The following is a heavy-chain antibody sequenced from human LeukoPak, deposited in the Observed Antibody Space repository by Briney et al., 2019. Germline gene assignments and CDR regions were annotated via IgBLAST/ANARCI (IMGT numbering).Heavy chain of an antibody. V-gene: IGHV3-7*03. Sequence: PGGSLRLSCAVSGVTFSRYWMSWVRQAPGKGLEWVAFIRYDGSIKHYADSVKGRFTISRDNAKNSLYLQMNSLRAEDTAVYYCARPRDIAVAGTVDAFDIWGQGTMVTVSS. CDR3: ARPRDIAVAGTVDAFDI. CDR2: IRYDGSIK. D-gene: IGHD6-19*01. CDR1: GVTFSRYW. J-gene: IGHJ3*02.